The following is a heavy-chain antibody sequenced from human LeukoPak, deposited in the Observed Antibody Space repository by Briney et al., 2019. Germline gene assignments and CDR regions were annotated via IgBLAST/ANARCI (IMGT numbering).Heavy chain of an antibody. CDR2: IYYSGST. CDR1: GGSISSYY. Sequence: SETLSLTCAVSGGSISSYYWSWIRQPPGKGLEWIGYIYYSGSTNYNPSLKSRVTISVDTSKNQFSLKLSSVTAADTAVYYCARLTLDAFDIWGQGTMVTVSS. CDR3: ARLTLDAFDI. V-gene: IGHV4-59*08. J-gene: IGHJ3*02.